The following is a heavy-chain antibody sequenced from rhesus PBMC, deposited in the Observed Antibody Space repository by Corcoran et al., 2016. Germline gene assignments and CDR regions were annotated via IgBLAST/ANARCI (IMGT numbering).Heavy chain of an antibody. CDR3: AGTGVINTDFDY. CDR1: GGSISDSYR. CDR2: IYGSSTST. J-gene: IGHJ4*01. D-gene: IGHD3-34*01. V-gene: IGHV4S10*01. Sequence: QVQLQESGPGVVKPSETLSLTCAVSGGSISDSYRWSWIRPPPGKGLEWIGYIYGSSTSTNYNPSLKSRVTISKDTSKNQFSLKLSSVTAADTAVYYCAGTGVINTDFDYWGQGVLVTVSS.